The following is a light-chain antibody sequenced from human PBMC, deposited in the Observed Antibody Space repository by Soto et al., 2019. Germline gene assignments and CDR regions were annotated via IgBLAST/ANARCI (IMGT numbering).Light chain of an antibody. V-gene: IGKV1-33*01. J-gene: IGKJ4*01. Sequence: DIQMTQSPSSLSAFVGDSITITCQASQDIKNYLNWYQHKPGKAPKLLIYDAFKSDTGVPSRFSGSGSGTDFTFTISSLQPEDNATYFCQQYDSLPPTFGGGTRVDI. CDR2: DAF. CDR3: QQYDSLPPT. CDR1: QDIKNY.